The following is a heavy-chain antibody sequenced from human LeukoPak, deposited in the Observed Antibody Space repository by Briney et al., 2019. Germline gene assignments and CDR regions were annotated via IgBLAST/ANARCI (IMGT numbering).Heavy chain of an antibody. CDR3: VLVGATTGFDY. D-gene: IGHD1-26*01. Sequence: GASVKVSCKASGYTFTSYYMHWVRQAPGQGLEWMGITNPSGGSTSYAQKFQGRVTMTRDTSIRTAYMELTRLRSDDTAVYFCVLVGATTGFDYWGQGTLVTVSS. V-gene: IGHV1-46*01. J-gene: IGHJ4*02. CDR1: GYTFTSYY. CDR2: TNPSGGST.